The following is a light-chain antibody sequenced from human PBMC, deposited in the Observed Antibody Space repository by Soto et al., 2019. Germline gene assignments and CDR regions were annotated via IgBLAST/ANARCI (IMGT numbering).Light chain of an antibody. Sequence: DIHMTQSPPSLSASVGDRVTITCRASQSISSNLNWYQQKPGKAPKILIYAASSLQSGVPSRFSGSGSGTDFTLPISSLQPEDFATYYCQQSYSTPYTFGQGTKVDIK. V-gene: IGKV1-39*01. CDR1: QSISSN. CDR3: QQSYSTPYT. CDR2: AAS. J-gene: IGKJ2*01.